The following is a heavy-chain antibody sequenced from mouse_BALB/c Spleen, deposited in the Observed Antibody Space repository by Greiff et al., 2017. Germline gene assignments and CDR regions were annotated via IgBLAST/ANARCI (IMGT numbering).Heavy chain of an antibody. Sequence: EVQLQQSGPELVKPGASVKISCKASGYSFTGYYMHWVKQSHVKSLEWIGRINPYNGATSYNQNFKDKASLTVDKSSSTAYMELHSLTSEDSAVYYCARVYRYEGYYAMDYWGQGTSVTVSS. CDR3: ARVYRYEGYYAMDY. J-gene: IGHJ4*01. CDR1: GYSFTGYY. V-gene: IGHV1-26*01. CDR2: INPYNGAT. D-gene: IGHD2-14*01.